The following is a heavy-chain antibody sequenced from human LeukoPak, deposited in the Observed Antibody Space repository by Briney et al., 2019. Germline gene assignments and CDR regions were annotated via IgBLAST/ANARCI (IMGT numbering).Heavy chain of an antibody. J-gene: IGHJ3*02. CDR1: GGSISSYY. D-gene: IGHD3-9*01. CDR3: ARQGYDILTGYIDAVDI. Sequence: SETLSLTCTVSGGSISSYYWSWIRQPPGKGLEWIGYISYSGSTNYNPSLKSRVTISIDTSKNQFSLKLRSVTAADTAIYYCARQGYDILTGYIDAVDILGQGTMVTVSS. CDR2: ISYSGST. V-gene: IGHV4-59*08.